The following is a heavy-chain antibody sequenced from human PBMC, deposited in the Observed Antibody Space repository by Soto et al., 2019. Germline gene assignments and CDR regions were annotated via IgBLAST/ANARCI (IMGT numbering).Heavy chain of an antibody. CDR2: INPNSGGT. D-gene: IGHD3-3*01. CDR3: ARGGIFGVVSAFDP. Sequence: ASVKVSCKASGYTFTGYYMHWVRQAPGQGLEWMGWINPNSGGTNYAQKFQGWVTMTRDTSISTAYMELSRLRSDDTAVYYWARGGIFGVVSAFDPWGQGTLVTVSS. J-gene: IGHJ5*02. V-gene: IGHV1-2*04. CDR1: GYTFTGYY.